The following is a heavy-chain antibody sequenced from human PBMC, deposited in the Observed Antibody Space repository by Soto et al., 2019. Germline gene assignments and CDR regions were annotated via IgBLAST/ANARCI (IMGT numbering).Heavy chain of an antibody. Sequence: EVQLVETGGDLIQPGGSLRLSCAASGFSVSANNMNWVRQAPGKGLEWVSIIYGTDTTSYADSVRGRFTVSRDNSKNTVYLQMDSLRSEDPALYHCVRGGFDWGQGTLVTVSS. CDR1: GFSVSANN. CDR3: VRGGFD. D-gene: IGHD3-16*01. J-gene: IGHJ4*02. V-gene: IGHV3-53*02. CDR2: IYGTDTT.